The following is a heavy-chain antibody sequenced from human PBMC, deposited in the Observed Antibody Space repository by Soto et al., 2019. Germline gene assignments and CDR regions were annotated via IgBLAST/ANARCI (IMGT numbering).Heavy chain of an antibody. V-gene: IGHV1-69*01. D-gene: IGHD3-22*01. Sequence: QVQLVQSGAEVKKPGSSVKVSCKASGGTFSSYAISWVRQAPGQGLEWMGGIIPIFGTANYAQKFQGRVTITAYESTSTAYMELSSLRSEDTAVYYCARCRYYDSSGYYYDYYYYGMDVWGQGTTVTVSS. CDR2: IIPIFGTA. CDR1: GGTFSSYA. J-gene: IGHJ6*02. CDR3: ARCRYYDSSGYYYDYYYYGMDV.